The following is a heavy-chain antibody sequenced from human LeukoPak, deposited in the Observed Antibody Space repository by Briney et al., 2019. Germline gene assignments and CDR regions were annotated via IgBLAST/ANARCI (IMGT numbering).Heavy chain of an antibody. CDR3: AKIEGKYQLANVPNH. D-gene: IGHD2-2*01. V-gene: IGHV3-30*02. J-gene: IGHJ5*02. Sequence: GGSLKLSCAASGFTFSTYGMHWVRQAPGKGLEWVAFIRYDGNNKYYADFVKGRFTISRDNSKNTLYLHMNSLRTEDTAVYYCAKIEGKYQLANVPNHWGQGTLVTVSS. CDR1: GFTFSTYG. CDR2: IRYDGNNK.